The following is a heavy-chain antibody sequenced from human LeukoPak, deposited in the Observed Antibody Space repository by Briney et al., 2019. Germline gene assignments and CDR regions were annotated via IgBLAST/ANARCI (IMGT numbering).Heavy chain of an antibody. D-gene: IGHD3-3*01. J-gene: IGHJ3*02. CDR1: GYTFTSYG. V-gene: IGHV1-18*01. CDR2: ISAYNGNT. CDR3: ARDSPRLGRGSRLITIFGVVSDAFDI. Sequence: VASVKVSCKASGYTFTSYGISWVRQAPGQGLEWMGWISAYNGNTNYEQKLQGRVTMTTDTSTSTAYMELRSLRSDDTAVYYCARDSPRLGRGSRLITIFGVVSDAFDIWGQGTMVTVSS.